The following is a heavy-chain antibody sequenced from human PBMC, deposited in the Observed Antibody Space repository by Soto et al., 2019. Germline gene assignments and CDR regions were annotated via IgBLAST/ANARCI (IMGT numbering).Heavy chain of an antibody. D-gene: IGHD3-10*01. V-gene: IGHV3-30*03. Sequence: QVQLVESGGGVVQPGRSLRLSCAASGFPFSSYGMHWCREAPGKGLEWVAVISYDGSNKYYADSVKGRFTISRDNSASTLYLQMNSLRPEATALYYCVGGQYYFDYRGQGTLVTVSP. J-gene: IGHJ4*02. CDR3: VGGQYYFDY. CDR1: GFPFSSYG. CDR2: ISYDGSNK.